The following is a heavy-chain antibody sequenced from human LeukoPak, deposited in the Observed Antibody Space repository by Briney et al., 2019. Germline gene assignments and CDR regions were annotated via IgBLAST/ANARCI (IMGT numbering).Heavy chain of an antibody. CDR3: ARLRYSSSWPYFDY. D-gene: IGHD6-13*01. CDR1: GYSISSGYY. CDR2: MFHSGST. Sequence: SETLSLTCTVSGYSISSGYYWGWTRQPPGNGLEWIGSMFHSGSTYYNPSLKSRVTMSVDTSKNQFSLKLSSVTAADTAVYYCARLRYSSSWPYFDYWGQGTLVTVSS. J-gene: IGHJ4*02. V-gene: IGHV4-38-2*02.